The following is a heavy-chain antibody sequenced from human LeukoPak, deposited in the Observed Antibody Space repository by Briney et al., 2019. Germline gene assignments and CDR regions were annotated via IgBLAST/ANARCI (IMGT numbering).Heavy chain of an antibody. Sequence: GGSLRLSCAASGFTFSGFAMSWVRGTPGKGLEWVSGISGSGDSTLYADSVKGRFTISRDNSKNTLYLEMNSLRAEDTAIYYCAKMKGHPLPKYYMDVWGQGTTVTVSS. CDR1: GFTFSGFA. D-gene: IGHD1-26*01. V-gene: IGHV3-23*01. J-gene: IGHJ6*01. CDR2: ISGSGDST. CDR3: AKMKGHPLPKYYMDV.